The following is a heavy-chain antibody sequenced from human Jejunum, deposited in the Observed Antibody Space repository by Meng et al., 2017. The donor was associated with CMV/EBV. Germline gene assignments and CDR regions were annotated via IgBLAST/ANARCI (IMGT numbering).Heavy chain of an antibody. Sequence: QITLKESGPTLVKPXXTLTLTRSFSGFSPSTSGEGVGWIRQPPGKALEWLALIYRGDDKRYTPSLNSRLTIAKDTSKNEVVLTLTNMGPIDTGTYYCAHFVGGYYPSRPDYWGQGTLVTVSS. V-gene: IGHV2-5*02. D-gene: IGHD1-26*01. CDR1: GFSPSTSGEG. J-gene: IGHJ4*02. CDR2: IYRGDDK. CDR3: AHFVGGYYPSRPDY.